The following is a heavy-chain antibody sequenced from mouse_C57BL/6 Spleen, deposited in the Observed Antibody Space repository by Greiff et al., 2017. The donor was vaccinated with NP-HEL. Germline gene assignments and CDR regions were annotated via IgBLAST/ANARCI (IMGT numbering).Heavy chain of an antibody. J-gene: IGHJ3*01. CDR2: IYPGDGDT. CDR3: ARRTAQATFAY. D-gene: IGHD3-2*02. Sequence: QVQLKESGAELVKPGASVKISCKASGYAFSSYWMNWVKQRPGKGLEWIGQIYPGDGDTNYNGKFKGKATLTADKSSSTAYMQLSSLTSEDSAVYFCARRTAQATFAYWGQGTLVTVSA. CDR1: GYAFSSYW. V-gene: IGHV1-80*01.